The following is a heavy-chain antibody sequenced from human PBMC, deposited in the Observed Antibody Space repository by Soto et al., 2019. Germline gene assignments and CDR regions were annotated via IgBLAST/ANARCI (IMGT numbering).Heavy chain of an antibody. CDR3: ALAAADRPFDY. D-gene: IGHD6-13*01. CDR1: GGTFSSYT. Sequence: QVQLVQSGAEVKKPGSSVKVSCKASGGTFSSYTISWVRQAPGQGLEWMGRIIPILGIANYAQKFQGRVTITADKSTSTAYMELSSLRSEDTAVYYCALAAADRPFDYWGQGTLVTASS. J-gene: IGHJ4*02. CDR2: IIPILGIA. V-gene: IGHV1-69*02.